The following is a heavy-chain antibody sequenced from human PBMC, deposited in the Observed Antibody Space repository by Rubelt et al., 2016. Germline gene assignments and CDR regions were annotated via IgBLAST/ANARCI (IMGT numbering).Heavy chain of an antibody. CDR2: ISSNGASA. Sequence: GESLRLSCAASGFPFSTYAMSWVRQAPGKGLEYVSAISSNGASAFYADSVKGRFTISRDNSKNTLYLQMGSLRAEDMAVYYCARPPGYCSGGSCPYGMDVWGQGTTVTVSS. CDR1: GFPFSTYA. CDR3: ARPPGYCSGGSCPYGMDV. D-gene: IGHD2-15*01. V-gene: IGHV3-64*02. J-gene: IGHJ6*02.